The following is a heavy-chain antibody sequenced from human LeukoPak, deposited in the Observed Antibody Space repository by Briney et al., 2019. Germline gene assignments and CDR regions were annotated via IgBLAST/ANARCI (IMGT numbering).Heavy chain of an antibody. CDR2: ISGSGGST. Sequence: GGSLRLSCAASGFTFSSYAMSWVRQAPGKGLEWVSAISGSGGSTYYADSVKGRFTIPRDNSKNTLYLQMNSLRAEDTAVYYCAKGGGYSSSWLGLYFDYWGQGTLVTVSS. CDR3: AKGGGYSSSWLGLYFDY. CDR1: GFTFSSYA. J-gene: IGHJ4*02. D-gene: IGHD6-13*01. V-gene: IGHV3-23*01.